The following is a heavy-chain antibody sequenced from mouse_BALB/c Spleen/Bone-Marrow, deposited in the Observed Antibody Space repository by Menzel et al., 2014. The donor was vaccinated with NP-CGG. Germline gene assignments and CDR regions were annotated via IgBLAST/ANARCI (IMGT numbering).Heavy chain of an antibody. D-gene: IGHD1-1*01. Sequence: QVQLQQPGAELVKPGASLKLSCKDSGYTFTSYWMHWVKQRPGQGLEWIGEINPSNGRANYNEKFKSEATLTVDKSSSTAYMQLSSLTSEDSAVYYCAREMVFDITTVVATGGYYFDYWGQGTTLTVSS. V-gene: IGHV1S81*02. CDR3: AREMVFDITTVVATGGYYFDY. J-gene: IGHJ2*01. CDR2: INPSNGRA. CDR1: GYTFTSYW.